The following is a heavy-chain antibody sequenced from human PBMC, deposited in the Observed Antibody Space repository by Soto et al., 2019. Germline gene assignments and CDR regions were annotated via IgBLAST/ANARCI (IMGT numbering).Heavy chain of an antibody. CDR3: ARARKQRDGYHSSRFDP. V-gene: IGHV3-30-3*01. CDR1: GFTFSSYA. Sequence: QVQLVESGGGVVQPGRSLRLSCAASGFTFSSYAMHWVRQAPGKGLEWVAVISYDGSNKYYADSVKGRFTISRDNSKNTLYLQMNSLRAEDTAVYYCARARKQRDGYHSSRFDPWGQGTLVTVSS. D-gene: IGHD5-12*01. CDR2: ISYDGSNK. J-gene: IGHJ5*02.